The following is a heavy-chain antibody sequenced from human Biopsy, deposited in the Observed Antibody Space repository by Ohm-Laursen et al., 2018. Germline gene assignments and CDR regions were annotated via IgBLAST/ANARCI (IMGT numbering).Heavy chain of an antibody. J-gene: IGHJ3*02. D-gene: IGHD6-25*01. Sequence: SLRLSCAASGFSFSSYGMHWVRQAPGKGLEWVAVLWYDGTNKYYADSVKGRFTISRDNSKNTLYLQMNSLRAEDTAMYYCVRLTSTRAGSAPFDIWGQGTMVTVSS. CDR3: VRLTSTRAGSAPFDI. V-gene: IGHV3-33*01. CDR2: LWYDGTNK. CDR1: GFSFSSYG.